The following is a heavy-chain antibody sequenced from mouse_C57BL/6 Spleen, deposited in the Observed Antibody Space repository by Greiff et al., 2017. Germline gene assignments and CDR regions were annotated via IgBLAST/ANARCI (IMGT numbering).Heavy chain of an antibody. V-gene: IGHV1-39*01. CDR1: GYSFTDYN. CDR3: AGGSSYVGAMDY. CDR2: INPNYGTT. Sequence: EVKLMESGPELVKPGASVKISCKASGYSFTDYNMNWVKQSNGKSLEWIGVINPNYGTTSYNQKFKGKATLTVDQSSSTAYMQLNSLTSEDSAVYYCAGGSSYVGAMDYWGQGTSVTVSS. D-gene: IGHD1-1*01. J-gene: IGHJ4*01.